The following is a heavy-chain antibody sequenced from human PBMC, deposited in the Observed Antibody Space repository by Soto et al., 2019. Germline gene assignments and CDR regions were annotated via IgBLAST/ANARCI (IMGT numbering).Heavy chain of an antibody. CDR1: GFNIVDHA. D-gene: IGHD4-17*01. CDR3: AANYGDYDNYLQF. V-gene: IGHV3-9*01. CDR2: INWKGDYG. Sequence: GGSLRLSCAASGFNIVDHAMSWVRQTPEKGLEWVSQINWKGDYGVYADSVKGRFTISRDNAKNSLHLQMNSLGPEDTAFYFCAANYGDYDNYLQFWGQGTLVTVSS. J-gene: IGHJ4*02.